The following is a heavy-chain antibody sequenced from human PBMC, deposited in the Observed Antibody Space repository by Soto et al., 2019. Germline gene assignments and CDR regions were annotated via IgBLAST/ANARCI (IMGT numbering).Heavy chain of an antibody. Sequence: GGLWRSGLEGRRPGSSVKSSGRVTGATSPRYVITGWRKAPGKGLEWMGGIVPMFGTSKYAQKFQGRVTITADTSTNIAYMELRSLRSEDTAVYYCNRGSEYDFWSGYLWGQGTLVSVSS. V-gene: IGHV1-69*06. CDR1: GATSPRYV. J-gene: IGHJ4*02. D-gene: IGHD3-3*01. CDR2: IVPMFGTS. CDR3: NRGSEYDFWSGYL.